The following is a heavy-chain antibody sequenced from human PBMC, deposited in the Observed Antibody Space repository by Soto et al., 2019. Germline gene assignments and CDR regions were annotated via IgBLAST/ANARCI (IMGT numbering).Heavy chain of an antibody. J-gene: IGHJ4*02. CDR1: GFNFDDYA. V-gene: IGHV3-9*01. D-gene: IGHD3-9*01. Sequence: PGGSLRLSCAASGFNFDDYAMHWVRQAPGRGLEWVSGISWNSGSIGYADSVKGRFTISRDNAKKSLYLQMNSLRAEDTALYYCASGRGYDILTGYYPYFDYWGQGTLVTVSS. CDR3: ASGRGYDILTGYYPYFDY. CDR2: ISWNSGSI.